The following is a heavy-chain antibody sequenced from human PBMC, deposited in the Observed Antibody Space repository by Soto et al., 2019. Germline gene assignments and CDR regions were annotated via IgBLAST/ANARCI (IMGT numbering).Heavy chain of an antibody. CDR3: PRDPRNYYDSIGSANWFDP. Sequence: GGSLRLSCAASGFTFSGSAMHWVRQASGKGLEWIGRIRSKSNSYATAYAASVKGRFTISRDDSKDTAYLQMNSLKTEDTAVYSCPRDPRNYYDSIGSANWFDPWGQGTLVTVSS. CDR1: GFTFSGSA. J-gene: IGHJ5*02. V-gene: IGHV3-73*01. CDR2: IRSKSNSYAT. D-gene: IGHD3-22*01.